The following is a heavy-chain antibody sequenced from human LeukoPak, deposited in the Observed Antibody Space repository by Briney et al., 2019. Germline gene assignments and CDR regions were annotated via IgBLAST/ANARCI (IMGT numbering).Heavy chain of an antibody. CDR1: GFTFSSYS. CDR3: ARFYESSSYLNPGWFDP. D-gene: IGHD3-22*01. J-gene: IGHJ5*02. V-gene: IGHV3-21*01. Sequence: PGGSLRLSCAASGFTFSSYSMNWVRQAPGKGLEWVSSISSSSSYIYYADSVKGRFTISRDNAKNSLYLQMNSLRAEDTAVYYCARFYESSSYLNPGWFDPWGQGTLVTVSS. CDR2: ISSSSSYI.